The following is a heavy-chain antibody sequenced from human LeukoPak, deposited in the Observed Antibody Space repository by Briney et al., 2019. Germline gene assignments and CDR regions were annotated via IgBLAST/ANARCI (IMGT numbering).Heavy chain of an antibody. CDR1: GFTFSSYE. V-gene: IGHV3-48*03. J-gene: IGHJ4*02. CDR3: ARSSATLLFDY. Sequence: PGGSLRLSCAASGFTFSSYEMNWVRQAPGKGLEWVSYISSSGSTIYYADSVKGRFTISRDNAKNSLYLQMNSLRAEDTAVYYCARSSATLLFDYWGQGTLVTVPS. CDR2: ISSSGSTI. D-gene: IGHD6-25*01.